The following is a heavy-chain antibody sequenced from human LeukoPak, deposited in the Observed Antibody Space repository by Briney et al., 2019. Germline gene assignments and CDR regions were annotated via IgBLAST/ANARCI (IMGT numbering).Heavy chain of an antibody. J-gene: IGHJ4*02. CDR2: INTDGSNT. V-gene: IGHV3-74*01. CDR1: GFTFSSHW. D-gene: IGHD2-8*02. CDR3: AGGLLGIDY. Sequence: GGSLRLSCAASGFTFSSHWMHWVRQVPGKGLVWVSQINTDGSNTNYADSVKGRFTISRDNAKNTLYLQMNSLRAEDTAVYYCAGGLLGIDYWGQGTLVTVSS.